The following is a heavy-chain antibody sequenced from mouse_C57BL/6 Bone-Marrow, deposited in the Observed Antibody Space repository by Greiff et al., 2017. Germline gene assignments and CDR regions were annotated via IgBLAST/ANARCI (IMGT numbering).Heavy chain of an antibody. D-gene: IGHD1-1*01. CDR1: GYTFTSYW. J-gene: IGHJ2*01. V-gene: IGHV1-59*01. Sequence: VQLQQPGAELVRPGTSVKLSCKASGYTFTSYWMHWVKQRPGQGLEWIGVIDPSDSYPNYNQKFKGKATLTVDTSSSTAYMQLSSLTSEDSAVYYCARWEFITTVVATPCYFDYWGQGTTLTVSS. CDR3: ARWEFITTVVATPCYFDY. CDR2: IDPSDSYP.